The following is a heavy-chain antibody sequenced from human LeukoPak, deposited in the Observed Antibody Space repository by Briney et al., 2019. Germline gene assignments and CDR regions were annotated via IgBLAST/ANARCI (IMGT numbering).Heavy chain of an antibody. CDR3: ARPAAGKKGYNWFDP. D-gene: IGHD6-13*01. CDR2: IYDRGPA. CDR1: GYAITSGGFS. J-gene: IGHJ5*02. Sequence: EPSETLSLTCTVSGYAITSGGFSWNWIRQPPGKGLEWIGCIYDRGPAYYNPSLKSRFTISVDRPKNQFFLNVTSLTAADTAVYYCARPAAGKKGYNWFDPWGQGTLVTVSS. V-gene: IGHV4-30-2*01.